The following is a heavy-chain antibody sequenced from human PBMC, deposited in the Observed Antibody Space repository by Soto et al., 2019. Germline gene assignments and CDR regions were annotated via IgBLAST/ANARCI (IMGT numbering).Heavy chain of an antibody. CDR2: IDPSDSYT. J-gene: IGHJ6*02. V-gene: IGHV5-10-1*01. CDR3: ARPQYYYDSSGYYGFNGMDV. D-gene: IGHD3-22*01. Sequence: GESLKISCKGSGYSFTSYWISWVRQMPGKGLEWMGRIDPSDSYTNYSPSFQGHVTISADKSISTAYLQWSSLKASDTAMYYCARPQYYYDSSGYYGFNGMDVWGQGTTVTVSS. CDR1: GYSFTSYW.